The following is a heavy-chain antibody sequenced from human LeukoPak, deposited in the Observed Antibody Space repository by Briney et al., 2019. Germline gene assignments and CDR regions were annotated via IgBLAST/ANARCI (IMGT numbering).Heavy chain of an antibody. V-gene: IGHV3-7*05. CDR1: GFTFSTYL. D-gene: IGHD5-18*01. CDR3: ARGGYNFHY. CDR2: IKQDGSEK. Sequence: GGSLRLSCAASGFTFSTYLMSWVRQAPGKGLEWVANIKQDGSEKYYVDSVKGRFTISRDNAKNSLYLQLNSLRVEDTAVYYCARGGYNFHYWGQGTLVTVSS. J-gene: IGHJ4*02.